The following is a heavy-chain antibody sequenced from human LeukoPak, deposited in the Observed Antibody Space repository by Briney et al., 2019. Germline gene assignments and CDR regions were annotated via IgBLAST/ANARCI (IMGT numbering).Heavy chain of an antibody. CDR2: INGDGSST. V-gene: IGHV3-74*01. CDR3: ARDLELTYYDSSGYDY. J-gene: IGHJ4*02. Sequence: GGSLRLSCAASEFTFSAYWMHWVRQAPGKGLVWVSRINGDGSSTSYADSVKGRFTISRDNAKNTLYLQMNSLRAEDTAVYYCARDLELTYYDSSGYDYWGQGTPVTVSS. D-gene: IGHD3-22*01. CDR1: EFTFSAYW.